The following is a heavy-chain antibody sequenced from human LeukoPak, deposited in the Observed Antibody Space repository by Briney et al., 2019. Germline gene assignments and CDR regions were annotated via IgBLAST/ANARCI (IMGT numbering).Heavy chain of an antibody. D-gene: IGHD3-16*01. J-gene: IGHJ4*02. V-gene: IGHV3-74*01. CDR2: VNGPGTDT. CDR3: TRGGFYGSFDS. Sequence: PGGSLRLSCAASGFTFSTHWMQWVRQAPGKGLVWVSHVNGPGTDTTYADSVKGRFTISRDNAKNTLYLQMNSLRAEDTAVYYYTRGGFYGSFDSWGQGTLVTVSS. CDR1: GFTFSTHW.